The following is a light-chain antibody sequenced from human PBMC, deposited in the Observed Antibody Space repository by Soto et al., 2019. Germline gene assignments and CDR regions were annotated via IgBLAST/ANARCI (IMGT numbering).Light chain of an antibody. Sequence: EIVLTQSPATLSLSPGERATLSCRASQSVSSYLAWYQQKPGQAPRLLIYDASNRATGIPPRFSGSGSGTDFPLTISRLEPEDVAFYYCQQRSNWPWTFGQGTKVEIK. CDR1: QSVSSY. CDR3: QQRSNWPWT. V-gene: IGKV3-11*01. CDR2: DAS. J-gene: IGKJ1*01.